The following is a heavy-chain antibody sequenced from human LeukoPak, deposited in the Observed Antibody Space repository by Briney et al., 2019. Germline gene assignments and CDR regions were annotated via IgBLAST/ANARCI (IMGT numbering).Heavy chain of an antibody. V-gene: IGHV3-30*02. Sequence: GGSLRLSCAASGFTLSSYGMHWVRQAPGKGLEWVAFIRYDASNKYYADSVKGRFTISRDNSKNTQYLQMNSLRAEDTAVYYCGKESGTVGSVFDMCGQGTMVTVSS. CDR2: IRYDASNK. J-gene: IGHJ3*02. D-gene: IGHD1-26*01. CDR1: GFTLSSYG. CDR3: GKESGTVGSVFDM.